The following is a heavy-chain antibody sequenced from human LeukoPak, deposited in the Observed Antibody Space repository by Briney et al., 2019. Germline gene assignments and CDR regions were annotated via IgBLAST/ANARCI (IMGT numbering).Heavy chain of an antibody. V-gene: IGHV3-74*01. CDR2: LNSDGSST. CDR1: GFTFSSFW. D-gene: IGHD3-16*01. CDR3: ARGGTFPIDY. Sequence: PGGSLRLSCAASGFTFSSFWMHWVRQAPGKGLVWVSRLNSDGSSTSYADSVRGRFTISRDNAKNTLYLQMNSLRADDTAVYYCARGGTFPIDYGGQGTLVTVSS. J-gene: IGHJ4*02.